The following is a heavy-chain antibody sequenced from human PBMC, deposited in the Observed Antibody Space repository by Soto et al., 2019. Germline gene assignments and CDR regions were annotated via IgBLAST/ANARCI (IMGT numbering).Heavy chain of an antibody. CDR1: GDTFIGYS. V-gene: IGHV1-69*06. D-gene: IGHD6-19*01. CDR3: VIDRLIVAVSVGRMDV. Sequence: QVQLVQSGAEVKKPGTSVRVSCKASGDTFIGYSISWVRQAPGQGLEWMGWVIPTQRTTKYAQRFQGRVTMSVDKFASTTYMELSSVRPEDTALYYCVIDRLIVAVSVGRMDVWGQGTTVTVSS. J-gene: IGHJ6*02. CDR2: VIPTQRTT.